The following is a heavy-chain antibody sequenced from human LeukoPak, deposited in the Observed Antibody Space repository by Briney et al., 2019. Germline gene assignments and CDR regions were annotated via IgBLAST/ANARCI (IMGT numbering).Heavy chain of an antibody. CDR2: ISYDGSNK. CDR1: GFTFSSYA. Sequence: GRSLRLSCAASGFTFSSYAMHWVRQAPGKGLEWVAVISYDGSNKYYADSVKGRFTISRDNSKNTLYLQMNSLRAEDTAVYYCAREKEGSDYYDSSGLPHFDYWGQGTLVTVSS. D-gene: IGHD3-22*01. CDR3: AREKEGSDYYDSSGLPHFDY. V-gene: IGHV3-30*04. J-gene: IGHJ4*02.